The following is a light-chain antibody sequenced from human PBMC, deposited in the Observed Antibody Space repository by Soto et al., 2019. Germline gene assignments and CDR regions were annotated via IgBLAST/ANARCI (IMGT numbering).Light chain of an antibody. V-gene: IGKV3-20*01. CDR1: QSVSSSY. J-gene: IGKJ1*01. CDR3: QQSGSSLWT. CDR2: GAS. Sequence: EIVLTQSPGTLSLSPGERATLSCRASQSVSSSYLAWYQQKPGQAPRLLIYGASSRATGLPDRFSGSGSGTDFTLTISRLEPEDFAVYYCQQSGSSLWTFGQGTKVEIK.